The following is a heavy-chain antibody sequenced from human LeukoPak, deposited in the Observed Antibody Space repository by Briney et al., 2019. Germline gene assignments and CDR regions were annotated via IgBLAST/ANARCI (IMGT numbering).Heavy chain of an antibody. J-gene: IGHJ3*02. CDR2: IYYNGNT. D-gene: IGHD7-27*01. CDR3: ARDPQLGIGRPSDDFDI. CDR1: GGSISSGGYY. Sequence: SQTLSLTCTVSGGSISSGGYYWSWIRQHAGKGLEWLGYIYYNGNTYYNPSLKGRVTISLDTSKKQFSLTVRSVTAADTAIYYCARDPQLGIGRPSDDFDIWGQGTMVTVSS. V-gene: IGHV4-31*03.